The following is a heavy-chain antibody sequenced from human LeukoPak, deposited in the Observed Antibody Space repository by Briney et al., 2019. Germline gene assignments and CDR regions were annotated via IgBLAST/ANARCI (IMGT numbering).Heavy chain of an antibody. J-gene: IGHJ4*02. V-gene: IGHV3-21*01. D-gene: IGHD3-9*01. CDR1: GFTFSSYS. CDR3: ARDRDGYRVLTGCHRYFDY. CDR2: ISSSSSYI. Sequence: GGSLRLSCAASGFTFSSYSMNWVRQAPGKGLEWVSSISSSSSYIYYADSVKGRFTISRDNAKNSLYLQMNSLRAEDTAVYYCARDRDGYRVLTGCHRYFDYWGQGTLVTVSS.